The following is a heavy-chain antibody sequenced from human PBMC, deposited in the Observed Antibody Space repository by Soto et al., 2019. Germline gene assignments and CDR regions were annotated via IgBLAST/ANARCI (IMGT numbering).Heavy chain of an antibody. D-gene: IGHD3-16*02. CDR2: TYYRSKWYN. V-gene: IGHV6-1*01. Sequence: PSQTLSLTCAISGDSVSSNSAAWNWIRQSPSRGLEWLGRTYYRSKWYNDYAVSVKSRITINPDTSKNQFSLQLNSVTPEDTAVYYCAKSRIMITFGGVIVTYFDYWGQGTLVTVSS. CDR3: AKSRIMITFGGVIVTYFDY. CDR1: GDSVSSNSAA. J-gene: IGHJ4*02.